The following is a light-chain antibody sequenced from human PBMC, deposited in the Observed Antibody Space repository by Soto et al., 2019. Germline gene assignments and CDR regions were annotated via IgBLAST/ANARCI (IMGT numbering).Light chain of an antibody. CDR3: QQSYSAPYT. Sequence: EIVLTQSPGTLSLSPGERATLSCRASQSVSSSYLAWYQQKPGQAPRLLIYGASSRATGIPDRFSGSGSGTDFTLTITSLHPGDIGVYFCQQSYSAPYTFGQGTKLAIK. CDR2: GAS. CDR1: QSVSSSY. V-gene: IGKV3-20*01. J-gene: IGKJ2*01.